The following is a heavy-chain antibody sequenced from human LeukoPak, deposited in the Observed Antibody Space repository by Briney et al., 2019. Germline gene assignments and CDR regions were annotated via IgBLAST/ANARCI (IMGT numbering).Heavy chain of an antibody. CDR3: AKDLGFGELNRYDY. Sequence: GGSLRLSCAASGFTFSSYDMSWVRQAPGEGLEWVSAISGSGGSTFNADSVKGRFTISRDNSKNTLYLQMNSLRAEDTAIYYCAKDLGFGELNRYDYWGQGILVTVSS. J-gene: IGHJ4*02. CDR1: GFTFSSYD. V-gene: IGHV3-23*01. D-gene: IGHD3-10*01. CDR2: ISGSGGST.